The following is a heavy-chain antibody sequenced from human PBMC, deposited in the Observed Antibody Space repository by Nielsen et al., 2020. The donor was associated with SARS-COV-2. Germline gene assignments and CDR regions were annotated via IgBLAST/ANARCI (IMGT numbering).Heavy chain of an antibody. CDR2: INHSGST. CDR3: ARAGGCSGGSCYSADY. D-gene: IGHD2-15*01. J-gene: IGHJ4*02. V-gene: IGHV4-34*01. Sequence: WIRQPPGNGLEWIGEINHSGSTNYNPSLKSRVTISVDTSKNQFSLKLSSVTAADTAVYYCARAGGCSGGSCYSADYWGQGTLVTVSS.